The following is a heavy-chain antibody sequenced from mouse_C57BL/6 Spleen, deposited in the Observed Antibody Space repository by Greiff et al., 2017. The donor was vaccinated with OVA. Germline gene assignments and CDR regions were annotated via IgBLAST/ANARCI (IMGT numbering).Heavy chain of an antibody. Sequence: QVQLQQPGAELVMPGASVKLSCKASGYTFTSYWMHWVKQRPGQGLEWIGEIDPSDSYTNYNQKFKGKSTLTVDKSSSTATMQLSSLTSEDSAVYDCARGGGYYYGSSSVWYFDVWGTGTTVTVAS. CDR1: GYTFTSYW. D-gene: IGHD1-1*01. J-gene: IGHJ1*03. CDR3: ARGGGYYYGSSSVWYFDV. V-gene: IGHV1-69*01. CDR2: IDPSDSYT.